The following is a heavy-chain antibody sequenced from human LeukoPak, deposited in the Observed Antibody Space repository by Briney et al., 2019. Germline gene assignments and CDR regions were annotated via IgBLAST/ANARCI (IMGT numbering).Heavy chain of an antibody. Sequence: PGGSLRLSCAASGFTFRGYGLHWVRQAPGKGLEWVTFISYDGFEKPYADSVKGRFTISRDNSNNTMYLQMNSLRAEDTAVYYCARGADTGYSSDYWGQGTLVTVSS. J-gene: IGHJ4*02. D-gene: IGHD3-9*01. CDR2: ISYDGFEK. CDR3: ARGADTGYSSDY. CDR1: GFTFRGYG. V-gene: IGHV3-30*04.